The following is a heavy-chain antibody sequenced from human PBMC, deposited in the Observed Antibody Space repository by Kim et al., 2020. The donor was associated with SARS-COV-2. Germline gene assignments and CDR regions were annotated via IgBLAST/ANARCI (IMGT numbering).Heavy chain of an antibody. J-gene: IGHJ4*02. CDR2: ISGGGGRE. CDR3: AKALVATTSYFDY. Sequence: GGSLRLSCAASGFSFSTYDMTWVRQAPGKGLEWVASISGGGGREYYADSVRGRFTISRDNSQNTLSLQMSSLRAEDTAVYYCAKALVATTSYFDYWGQGTLVTVSS. CDR1: GFSFSTYD. V-gene: IGHV3-23*01. D-gene: IGHD5-12*01.